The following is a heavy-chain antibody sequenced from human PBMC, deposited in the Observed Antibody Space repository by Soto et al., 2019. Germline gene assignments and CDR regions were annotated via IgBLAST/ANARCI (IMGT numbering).Heavy chain of an antibody. V-gene: IGHV3-15*01. J-gene: IGHJ4*02. CDR3: TRDGRYSGYPPPAF. D-gene: IGHD5-12*01. CDR2: IKSKTDGGTT. Sequence: PGGSLRLSCAASGFTFSNAWMSWVRQAPGKGLEWVGRIKSKTDGGTTDYAAPVKGRFTISRDDSKSIAYLQMNSLKTEDTAVYYCTRDGRYSGYPPPAFWGQGTLVTVSS. CDR1: GFTFSNAW.